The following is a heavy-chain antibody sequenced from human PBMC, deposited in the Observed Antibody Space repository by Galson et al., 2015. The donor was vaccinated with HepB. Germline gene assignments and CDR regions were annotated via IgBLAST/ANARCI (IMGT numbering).Heavy chain of an antibody. Sequence: SLRLSCAASGFTFSNYAMHWVRQAPGRGLEWVAVISYDGRNKNYADSVKGRFTISRDKSKGLLYLQMDSLRTEDTAVYYCVSADYYGSGSSSYYFDYWGPGTLVTVSS. CDR1: GFTFSNYA. J-gene: IGHJ4*02. CDR3: VSADYYGSGSSSYYFDY. CDR2: ISYDGRNK. D-gene: IGHD3-10*01. V-gene: IGHV3-30*04.